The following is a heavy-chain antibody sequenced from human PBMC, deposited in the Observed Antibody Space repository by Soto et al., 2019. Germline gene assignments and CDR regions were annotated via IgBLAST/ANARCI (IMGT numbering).Heavy chain of an antibody. CDR3: AKGRGYCSSTSCYVGSDY. CDR1: GFTFSSYA. J-gene: IGHJ4*02. V-gene: IGHV3-23*01. CDR2: ISGSGGST. Sequence: EVQLLESGGGLVQPGGSLRLSCAASGFTFSSYAMSWVRQAPGKGLEWVSAISGSGGSTYYTDSVKGRFTISSDNSKNTLYLQMNSLRAEDTAVYYCAKGRGYCSSTSCYVGSDYWGQGTLVTVSS. D-gene: IGHD2-2*01.